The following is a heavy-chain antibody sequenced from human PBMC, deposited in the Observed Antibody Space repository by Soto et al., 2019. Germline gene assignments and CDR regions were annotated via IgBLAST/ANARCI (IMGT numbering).Heavy chain of an antibody. CDR2: ISAYNGNT. D-gene: IGHD5-12*01. CDR3: ARMSREYSGCDLYYYNYYMDV. V-gene: IGHV1-18*01. CDR1: GYTFTSYG. Sequence: QVQLVQSGAEVKKPGASVKVSCKASGYTFTSYGISWVRQAPGQGLEWMGWISAYNGNTNYAQKLQGRVTMTTDTSTSKAYMELRSLRSDDTAVYYCARMSREYSGCDLYYYNYYMDVWGKGTTVTVSS. J-gene: IGHJ6*03.